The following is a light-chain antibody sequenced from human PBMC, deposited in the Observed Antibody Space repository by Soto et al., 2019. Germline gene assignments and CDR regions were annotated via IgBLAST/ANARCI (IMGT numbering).Light chain of an antibody. J-gene: IGLJ3*02. Sequence: QSALTQPPSASGSPGQSVTISCTGTSSDVGAYNFVSWFQQHPGKAPKLIIYEVTKRPSGVPDRFSGSKSGNTASLTVSGLQAEDEAHYHCTSYAGYSNWVFGGGTKVTVL. V-gene: IGLV2-8*01. CDR1: SSDVGAYNF. CDR2: EVT. CDR3: TSYAGYSNWV.